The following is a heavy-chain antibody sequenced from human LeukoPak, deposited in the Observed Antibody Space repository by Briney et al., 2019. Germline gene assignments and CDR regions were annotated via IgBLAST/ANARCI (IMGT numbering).Heavy chain of an antibody. CDR3: ATKEAMIGAFDI. J-gene: IGHJ3*02. D-gene: IGHD2-21*01. CDR2: IYPSDSDT. V-gene: IGHV5-51*01. CDR1: GYSFTSYW. Sequence: PGESLKISCKGSGYSFTSYWIGWVRQMPGKGLEWMGIIYPSDSDTRYSPSFRGQVTISADKSINTAYLRWSSLKSSDTAIYYCATKEAMIGAFDIWGQGTMVTVSS.